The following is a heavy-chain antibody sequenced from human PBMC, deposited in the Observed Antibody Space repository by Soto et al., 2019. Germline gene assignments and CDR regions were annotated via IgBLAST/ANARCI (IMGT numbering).Heavy chain of an antibody. D-gene: IGHD6-19*01. J-gene: IGHJ4*02. CDR2: IYHSGST. Sequence: SETLSLTCAVSGGSISSSNWWSWVRQPPGKGLEWIGEIYHSGSTNYNPSLKSRVTISVDKSKNQFSLKLSSVTAADTAVYYCAILELGIAVAGYYFDYWGQGTLVTVSS. V-gene: IGHV4-4*02. CDR1: GGSISSSNW. CDR3: AILELGIAVAGYYFDY.